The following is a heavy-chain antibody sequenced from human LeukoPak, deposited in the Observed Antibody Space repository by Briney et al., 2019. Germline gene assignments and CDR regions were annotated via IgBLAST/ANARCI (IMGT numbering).Heavy chain of an antibody. V-gene: IGHV1-24*01. CDR2: FDPEDGET. J-gene: IGHJ4*02. CDR3: ATGRMVRGVISYYFDY. D-gene: IGHD3-10*01. CDR1: GYTLTELS. Sequence: ASVKVSCKVSGYTLTELSMHWVRQAPGKGLEWMGGFDPEDGETIYAQKFQGRVTMNEDTSTDTAYMELSSLRSEDTAVYYCATGRMVRGVISYYFDYWGQGTLVTVSS.